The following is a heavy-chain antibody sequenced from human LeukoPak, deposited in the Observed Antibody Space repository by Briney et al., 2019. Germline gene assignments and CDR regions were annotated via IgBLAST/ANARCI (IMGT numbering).Heavy chain of an antibody. CDR2: ISYSGDNT. Sequence: RPGGSLRLSCTASGFNLTNYAMHWVRQAPGKGLEWVTLISYSGDNTYYADSVKGRFTFSRDKAKNTLYLQMSSLRPEDSAVYYCASDPRDGGQNVWGKGTMVTVSS. D-gene: IGHD5-24*01. V-gene: IGHV3-30*04. CDR3: ASDPRDGGQNV. CDR1: GFNLTNYA. J-gene: IGHJ6*04.